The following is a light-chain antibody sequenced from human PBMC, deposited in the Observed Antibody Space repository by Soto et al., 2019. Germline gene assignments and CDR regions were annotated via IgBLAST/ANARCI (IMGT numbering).Light chain of an antibody. CDR3: QSYDSSVSGVV. V-gene: IGLV1-44*01. CDR1: SSNIGNRT. CDR2: ANT. J-gene: IGLJ2*01. Sequence: QSVLTQPPSASGTPGQRVTISCSGSSSNIGNRTVNWYQHFPGAAPKRLIYANTQRSSGVPDRFSGSKSGTSASLAITGLQSQDEADYYCQSYDSSVSGVVFGGGTKLTVL.